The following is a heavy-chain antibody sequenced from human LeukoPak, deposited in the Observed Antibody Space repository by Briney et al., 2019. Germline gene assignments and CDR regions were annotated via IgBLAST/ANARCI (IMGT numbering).Heavy chain of an antibody. J-gene: IGHJ4*02. CDR1: GGSISSYY. D-gene: IGHD4-23*01. Sequence: SETLSLTCTVSGGSISSYYWSWIRQPPGKGLEWIGYIYYSGSTNYNPSLKSRVTISVDTSKNQFSLRLSSVTAADTAVYYCARDYGGNSGGSVDYWGQGTLVTVSS. CDR3: ARDYGGNSGGSVDY. CDR2: IYYSGST. V-gene: IGHV4-59*01.